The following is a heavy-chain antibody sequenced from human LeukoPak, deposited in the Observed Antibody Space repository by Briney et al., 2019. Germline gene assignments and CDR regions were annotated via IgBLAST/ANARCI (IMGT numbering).Heavy chain of an antibody. CDR3: ARDFPYYGILTGYLPHLDY. CDR1: GFTFSDYY. D-gene: IGHD3-9*01. J-gene: IGHJ4*02. CDR2: ISSSGSTI. V-gene: IGHV3-11*01. Sequence: GGSLRLSCAASGFTFSDYYMSWIRQAPGKGLEWVSYISSSGSTIYYADSVKGRFTISRDNAKNSLYLQMNSLRAEDTAVYYCARDFPYYGILTGYLPHLDYWGQGTLVTVSS.